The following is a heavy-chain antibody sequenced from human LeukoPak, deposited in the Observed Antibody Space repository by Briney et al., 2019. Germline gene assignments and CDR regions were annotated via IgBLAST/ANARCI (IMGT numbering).Heavy chain of an antibody. Sequence: ASVNVSCKASGYTFTGYYMHWVRQAPGQGLEWMGWINPNSGGTNYAQKFQGRVTMTRDTSISTAYMELSRLRSDDTAVYYCASGIQSGGSYYYYMDVWGKGTTVTVSS. V-gene: IGHV1-2*02. CDR3: ASGIQSGGSYYYYMDV. CDR1: GYTFTGYY. D-gene: IGHD5-18*01. CDR2: INPNSGGT. J-gene: IGHJ6*03.